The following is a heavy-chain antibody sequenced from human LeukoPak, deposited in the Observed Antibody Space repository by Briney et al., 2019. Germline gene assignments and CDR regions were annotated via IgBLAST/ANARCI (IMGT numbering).Heavy chain of an antibody. D-gene: IGHD2-21*02. CDR1: GFTFSGYY. Sequence: PGGSLRLSCEASGFTFSGYYMIWVRQAPGKGLEWVAVISYDGSNKYYADSVKGRFTISRDNSKNTLYLQMNSLRAEDTAVYYCAKSSGIGVVVTAIFDYWGQGTLVTVSS. V-gene: IGHV3-30*18. J-gene: IGHJ4*02. CDR2: ISYDGSNK. CDR3: AKSSGIGVVVTAIFDY.